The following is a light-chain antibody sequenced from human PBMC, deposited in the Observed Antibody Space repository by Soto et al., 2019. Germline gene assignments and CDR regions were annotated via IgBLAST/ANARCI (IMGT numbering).Light chain of an antibody. CDR3: TSYTGDDFTFV. J-gene: IGLJ1*01. CDR1: SSDIGTYDY. V-gene: IGLV2-8*01. CDR2: EVS. Sequence: QSALTQPPSASGSLGQSVTISCTGTSSDIGTYDYVSWYQQHPGRAPKLIIFEVSKRPSGVPDRFSGSKSGNTASLIVSGLQPDDEAEYHCTSYTGDDFTFVFGTGTK.